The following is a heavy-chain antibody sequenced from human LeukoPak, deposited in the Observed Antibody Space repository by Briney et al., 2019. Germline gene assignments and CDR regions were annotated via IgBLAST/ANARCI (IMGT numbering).Heavy chain of an antibody. CDR1: GFTFSSYS. J-gene: IGHJ3*02. Sequence: GGSLRLSCAASGFTFSSYSMNWVRQALGKGLEWVSSISSSSSYIYYADSVKGRFTISRDNAKNSLYLQMNSLRAEDTAVYYCARDMTTVTTLPDAFDIWGQGTMVTVSS. V-gene: IGHV3-21*01. CDR2: ISSSSSYI. CDR3: ARDMTTVTTLPDAFDI. D-gene: IGHD4-17*01.